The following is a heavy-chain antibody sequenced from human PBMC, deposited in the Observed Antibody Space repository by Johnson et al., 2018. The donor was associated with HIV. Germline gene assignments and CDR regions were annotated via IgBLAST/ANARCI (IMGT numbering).Heavy chain of an antibody. CDR2: VNPNGDST. CDR1: HFTFSNYY. Sequence: VQLVESGGGLAQPAWSLRLSCAASHFTFSNYYMNCVRQAPGNGLELVAHVNPNGDSTYLIDSVKDRFNISRDNAKNTLYLQMNSLRAEDTTVEYCAGVGGHCCSSSSCYKGDAFDIWGQGTMVTVSS. J-gene: IGHJ3*02. CDR3: AGVGGHCCSSSSCYKGDAFDI. V-gene: IGHV3-25*03. D-gene: IGHD2-2*02.